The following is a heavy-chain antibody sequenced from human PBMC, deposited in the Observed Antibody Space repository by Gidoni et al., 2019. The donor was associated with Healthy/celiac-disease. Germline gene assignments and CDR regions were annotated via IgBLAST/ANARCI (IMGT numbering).Heavy chain of an antibody. CDR1: GGSISSGGYS. CDR2: IYHSGST. D-gene: IGHD3-22*01. J-gene: IGHJ4*02. CDR3: ALTTDSKGMDY. V-gene: IGHV4-30-2*01. Sequence: QLQLQESGSALVKPPQTLSLTSPASGGSISSGGYSWSWIRQPPGKGLAWLGYIYHSGSTHYNPSLKSRVTIAVDRSKNQFSLKLSSVTAADTAVYYCALTTDSKGMDYWGQGTLVTVSS.